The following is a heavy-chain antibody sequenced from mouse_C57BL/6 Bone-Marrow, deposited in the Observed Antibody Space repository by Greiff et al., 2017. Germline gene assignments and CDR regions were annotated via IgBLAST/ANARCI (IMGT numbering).Heavy chain of an antibody. D-gene: IGHD2-5*01. CDR2: IWGDGST. CDR1: GFSLTSYG. V-gene: IGHV2-3*01. Sequence: VQRVESGPGLVAPSQSLSLTCTVSGFSLTSYGVSWVRQPPGKGLEWLGVIWGDGSTNYHSALISRLSISKDNSKSQDFLKLNSLQTDDTATYYCANKGYSNPFAYWGQGTLVTVSA. J-gene: IGHJ3*01. CDR3: ANKGYSNPFAY.